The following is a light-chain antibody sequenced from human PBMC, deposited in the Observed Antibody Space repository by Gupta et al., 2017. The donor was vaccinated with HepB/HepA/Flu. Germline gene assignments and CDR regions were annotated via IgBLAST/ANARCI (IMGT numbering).Light chain of an antibody. J-gene: IGKJ5*01. V-gene: IGKV1-9*01. CDR2: AAF. CDR3: QQSEAYPVT. Sequence: DIQLTQSPSFLSASVGDRVTISCRASQGINNFLAWYQQKPGKAPNLLIYAAFTLQRGVPSRFSGSASGTEFTLTISSLQPEDFATYYCQQSEAYPVTFGQGTXLDLK. CDR1: QGINNF.